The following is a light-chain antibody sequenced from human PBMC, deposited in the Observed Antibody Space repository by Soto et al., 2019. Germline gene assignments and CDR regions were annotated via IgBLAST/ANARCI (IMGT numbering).Light chain of an antibody. CDR2: QAS. CDR1: QSISSW. V-gene: IGKV1-5*03. CDR3: QQYDSYSWT. Sequence: DIQMTQSPSTLSAFVGDRVTITCRASQSISSWLAWYQQKPGKAPKLLVYQASTLESGVPLRFSGSGSGTEFTRTINGLQSDDFATYYCQQYDSYSWTFGQGTKVEGK. J-gene: IGKJ1*01.